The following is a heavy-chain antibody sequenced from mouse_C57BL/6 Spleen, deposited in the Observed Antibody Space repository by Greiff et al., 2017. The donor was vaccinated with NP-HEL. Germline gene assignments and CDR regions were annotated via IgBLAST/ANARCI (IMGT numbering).Heavy chain of an antibody. CDR1: GFTFSSYG. D-gene: IGHD4-1*01. CDR2: ISSGGSYT. J-gene: IGHJ2*01. Sequence: EVKLVESGGDLVKPGGSLKLSCAASGFTFSSYGMSWVRQTPDKRLEWVATISSGGSYTYYPDSVKGRFTISRDNAKNTLYLQMSSLKSEDTAMYYCARQMGANCFDYWGQGTTLTVSS. CDR3: ARQMGANCFDY. V-gene: IGHV5-6*02.